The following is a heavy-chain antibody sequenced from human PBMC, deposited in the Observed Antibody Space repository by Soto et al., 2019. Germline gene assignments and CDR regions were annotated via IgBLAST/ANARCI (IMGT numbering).Heavy chain of an antibody. CDR3: ARDPTYCGGDCHPTDVLLAFDY. D-gene: IGHD2-21*02. CDR1: GFTFSSYA. V-gene: IGHV3-30-3*01. CDR2: ISYDGSNK. J-gene: IGHJ4*02. Sequence: QVQLVESGGGVVQPGRSLRLSCAASGFTFSSYAMHWVRQAPGKGLEWVAVISYDGSNKYYADSVKGRFTISRDNSKNTLYLQMNSLRAEDTAVYYCARDPTYCGGDCHPTDVLLAFDYWGQGTLVTVSS.